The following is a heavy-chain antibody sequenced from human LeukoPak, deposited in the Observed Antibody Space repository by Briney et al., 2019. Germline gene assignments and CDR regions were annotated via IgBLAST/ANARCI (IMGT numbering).Heavy chain of an antibody. CDR3: ARDVGDL. J-gene: IGHJ4*02. D-gene: IGHD2-21*02. CDR2: INQGGSEK. Sequence: GGSLRLSCAPSGFTFSTYWMGWVRQAPGRGLEWLANINQGGSEKYYVDSVKGRFTISRDNAKNSLFLQMNSLRAEDTAVYYCARDVGDLWGQGTLVTVSS. CDR1: GFTFSTYW. V-gene: IGHV3-7*01.